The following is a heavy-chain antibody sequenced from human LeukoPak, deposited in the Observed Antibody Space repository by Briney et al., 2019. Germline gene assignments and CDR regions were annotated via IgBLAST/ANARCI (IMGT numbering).Heavy chain of an antibody. D-gene: IGHD1-1*01. V-gene: IGHV3-23*01. CDR3: AKVRTGHYFDY. J-gene: IGHJ4*02. CDR1: GFTFSNYA. CDR2: ISGTGGST. Sequence: GGSLRLSCAASGFTFSNYAMSWVRQTPGKGLEWVSSISGTGGSTYYADSVKGRFTISRDNSNNTLFLQMNSLRAEDTAVYYCAKVRTGHYFDYWGQGTLVTVSS.